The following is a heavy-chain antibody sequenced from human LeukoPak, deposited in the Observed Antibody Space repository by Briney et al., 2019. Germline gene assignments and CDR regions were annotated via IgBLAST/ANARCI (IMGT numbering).Heavy chain of an antibody. D-gene: IGHD2-15*01. Sequence: ASVKVSCKASGGTFSSYAISWVRQAPGQGLEWMGGIIPIFGTANYAQKFHGRVTITADESTSTAYMELSSLRSEDTAVYYCASFCSGGSCYSYYYYGMDVWGQGTTVTVSS. CDR2: IIPIFGTA. CDR3: ASFCSGGSCYSYYYYGMDV. V-gene: IGHV1-69*13. CDR1: GGTFSSYA. J-gene: IGHJ6*02.